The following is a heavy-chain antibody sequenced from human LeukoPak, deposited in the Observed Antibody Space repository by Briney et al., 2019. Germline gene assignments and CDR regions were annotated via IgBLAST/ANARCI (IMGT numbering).Heavy chain of an antibody. CDR1: GGSISCGGYY. CDR2: IYYSGST. D-gene: IGHD3-10*01. Sequence: SETLSLTCTVSGGSISCGGYYWSWIRQHPGKGLAWIGYIYYSGSTYYNPSLKSRVTISVDTSKNQFSLKLSSVTAADTAVYYCAGGGSGRPYYFDYWGQGTLVTVSS. J-gene: IGHJ4*02. CDR3: AGGGSGRPYYFDY. V-gene: IGHV4-31*03.